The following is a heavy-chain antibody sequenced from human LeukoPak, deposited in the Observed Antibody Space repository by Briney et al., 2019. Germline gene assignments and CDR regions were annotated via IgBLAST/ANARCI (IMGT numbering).Heavy chain of an antibody. CDR2: IIPIFGIA. CDR3: ARDRDSGYDSYYYYGMDV. CDR1: GGTFSSYA. D-gene: IGHD5-12*01. J-gene: IGHJ6*02. V-gene: IGHV1-69*04. Sequence: GASVKVSCKASGGTFSSYAISWVRQAPGQGLEWRGRIIPIFGIANYAQKFQGRVTITADKSTSTASMELSSLRSEDTAVYYCARDRDSGYDSYYYYGMDVWGQGTTVTVSS.